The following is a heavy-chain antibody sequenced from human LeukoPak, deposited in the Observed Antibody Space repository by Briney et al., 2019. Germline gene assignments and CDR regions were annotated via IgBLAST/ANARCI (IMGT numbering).Heavy chain of an antibody. CDR1: GYAFTDYY. J-gene: IGHJ5*02. CDR2: FNPDNGGT. Sequence: ASVKVSCKASGYAFTDYYVHWVRQAPGQGLEWMGWFNPDNGGTNSVQKFQGRVTMTGDTSTRTVYMELTRLRSDDTAVYYCARNHVAIQWFGEGGFDPWGQGTLVTVSS. CDR3: ARNHVAIQWFGEGGFDP. V-gene: IGHV1-2*02. D-gene: IGHD3-10*01.